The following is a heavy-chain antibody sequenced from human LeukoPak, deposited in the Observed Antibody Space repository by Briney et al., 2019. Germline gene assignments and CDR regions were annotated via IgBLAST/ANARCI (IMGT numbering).Heavy chain of an antibody. CDR1: GFTFSSYA. CDR3: AKDSSLWFGELSGAFDI. J-gene: IGHJ3*02. Sequence: PGGSLRLSCAASGFTFSSYAMSWVRQAPGKGLEWVSGLSSSGISIYYADSVKGRFTISRDNSKNTLYLQMNSLRAEDTAVYYCAKDSSLWFGELSGAFDIWGQGTMVTVSS. V-gene: IGHV3-23*01. CDR2: LSSSGISI. D-gene: IGHD3-10*01.